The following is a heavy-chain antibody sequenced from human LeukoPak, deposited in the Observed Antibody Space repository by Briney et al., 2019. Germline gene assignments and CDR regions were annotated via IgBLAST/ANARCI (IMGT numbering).Heavy chain of an antibody. V-gene: IGHV4-34*01. CDR2: INHGGST. CDR1: GGSFSGYY. D-gene: IGHD3-16*02. Sequence: SETLSLTCAVYGGSFSGYYRSWIRQPPGKGLEWIGEINHGGSTNYNPSLKSRVTISVDTSKNQFSLKLNSVTAADTAVYHCARASRLGDLSLGYWGRGTLVTVSS. CDR3: ARASRLGDLSLGY. J-gene: IGHJ4*02.